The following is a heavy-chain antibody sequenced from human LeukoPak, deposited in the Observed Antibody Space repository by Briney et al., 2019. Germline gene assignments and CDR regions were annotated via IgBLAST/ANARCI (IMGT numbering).Heavy chain of an antibody. CDR3: AKDMAAYCSGGSCYGMDV. D-gene: IGHD2-15*01. V-gene: IGHV3-9*01. CDR1: GFTFDDYA. Sequence: PGGSLRLSCAASGFTFDDYAMHWVRQAPGKGLEWVSGISWNSGSIGYADSVKGRFTISRDNAKNSLYLQVNSLRAEDTALYYCAKDMAAYCSGGSCYGMDVWGQGTTVTVSS. J-gene: IGHJ6*02. CDR2: ISWNSGSI.